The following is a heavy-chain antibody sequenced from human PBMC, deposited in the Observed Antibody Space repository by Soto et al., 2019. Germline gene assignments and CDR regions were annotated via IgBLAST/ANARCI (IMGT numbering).Heavy chain of an antibody. CDR1: GFTFSSYW. D-gene: IGHD3-16*02. Sequence: GGSLRLSCAASGFTFSSYWMSWVRQAPGKGLEWVANIKQDGSEKYYVDSVKGRFTISRDNAKNSLYLQMNSLRAEDTALYYCAKEVVEGYYYYYYMDVWGKGTTVTAP. V-gene: IGHV3-7*03. CDR3: AKEVVEGYYYYYYMDV. J-gene: IGHJ6*03. CDR2: IKQDGSEK.